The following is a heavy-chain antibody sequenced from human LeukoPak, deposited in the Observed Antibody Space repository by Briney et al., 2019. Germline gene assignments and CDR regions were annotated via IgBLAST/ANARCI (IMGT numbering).Heavy chain of an antibody. CDR1: GYTFTSYG. CDR2: IIPSGGTT. D-gene: IGHD3-22*01. CDR3: ARVGPSNYYDSSEYFQH. V-gene: IGHV1-46*01. J-gene: IGHJ1*01. Sequence: GASVKVSCKASGYTFTSYGISWVRQAPGQGLEWMGVIIPSGGTTNYAQKFQGRLAMTRDMSTSTVYMELSSLRSEDTAVYYCARVGPSNYYDSSEYFQHWGQGTLVTVSS.